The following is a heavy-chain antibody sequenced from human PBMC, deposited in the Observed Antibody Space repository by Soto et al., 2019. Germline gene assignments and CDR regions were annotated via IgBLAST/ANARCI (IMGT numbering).Heavy chain of an antibody. CDR2: IRSKAYGGTT. V-gene: IGHV3-49*04. CDR3: TRDQVGSSWDYYYYYYGMDV. Sequence: GGSLRLSCTASGFTFGDYAMSWVRQAPGKGLEWVGFIRSKAYGGTTEYAASVTARFTISRDDSKSIAYLQMNSLKSGDTAVYYCTRDQVGSSWDYYYYYYGMDVWGQGTTVTVSS. CDR1: GFTFGDYA. D-gene: IGHD6-13*01. J-gene: IGHJ6*02.